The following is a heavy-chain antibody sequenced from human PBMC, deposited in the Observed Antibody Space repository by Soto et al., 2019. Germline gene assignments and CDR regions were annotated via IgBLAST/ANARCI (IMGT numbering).Heavy chain of an antibody. J-gene: IGHJ3*02. CDR1: GFAFSNYA. V-gene: IGHV3-30-3*01. CDR3: AGDTVGYYVSSGYSPGAFDI. CDR2: ISYDGNNK. Sequence: QVQLVESGGGVVQPGRSLRLSCAASGFAFSNYAMNWVRQAPGKGLEWVAVISYDGNNKSYADSVKGRFTISRDNSNNTLYLQMNSLRAEDTSVYYCAGDTVGYYVSSGYSPGAFDIWGQGTMVTVSS. D-gene: IGHD3-22*01.